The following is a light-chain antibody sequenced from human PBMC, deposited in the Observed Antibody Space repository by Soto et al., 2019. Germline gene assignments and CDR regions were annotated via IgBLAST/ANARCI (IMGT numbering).Light chain of an antibody. CDR3: QQLRMYPSA. J-gene: IGKJ4*02. CDR1: QDIAIY. Sequence: IQLTQSPSSLSASVGDRVTITCRASQDIAIYLAWYQQKPGEAPKLLIYAASTLYGGVPSRFSGSGSGTDFVLTITSLQAEDFDTYYCQQLRMYPSAFGGGTNVYIK. V-gene: IGKV1-9*01. CDR2: AAS.